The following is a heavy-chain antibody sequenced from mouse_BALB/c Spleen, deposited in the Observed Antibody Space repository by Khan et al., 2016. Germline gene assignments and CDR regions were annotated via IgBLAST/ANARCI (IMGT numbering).Heavy chain of an antibody. CDR3: TSYLLNSFDA. CDR1: GYPIPSGY. CDR2: ITYSGNT. D-gene: IGHD2-1*01. Sequence: VQLQQPGPILAKPSPPPSRTRSVTGYPIPSGYWYWLRNFPGNKLDYLGYITYSGNTYFTPPLTRRISITRDTSQNQYYLRFNSVTTEYISTYYCTSYLLNSFDAWGQGTTLTVSS. J-gene: IGHJ2*01. V-gene: IGHV3-8*02.